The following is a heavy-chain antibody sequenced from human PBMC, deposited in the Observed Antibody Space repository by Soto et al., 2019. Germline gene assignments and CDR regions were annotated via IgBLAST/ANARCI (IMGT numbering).Heavy chain of an antibody. CDR1: GFTLSSHW. CDR2: IDTDGSRT. Sequence: GSLSVSCAASGFTLSSHWLHWVRQAPGKGLVWVSRIDTDGSRTNYADSVKGRFTISRDNAKNTAFLQMNGLRAEETAVYYCVQGYGGLDGWGQGTLGTVSS. V-gene: IGHV3-74*01. CDR3: VQGYGGLDG. J-gene: IGHJ4*02. D-gene: IGHD5-18*01.